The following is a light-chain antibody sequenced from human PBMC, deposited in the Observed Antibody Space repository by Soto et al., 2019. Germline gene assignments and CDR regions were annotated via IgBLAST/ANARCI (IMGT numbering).Light chain of an antibody. CDR1: SSDVGGFNY. CDR2: DVT. CDR3: NSYTSSSTYV. Sequence: QLVLTQPASVSGSPGQSITISCTGTSSDVGGFNYVSWYQQHPGKAPKLMIYDVTNRPSGVSYRFSGSKSGNTASLTISGLQVEDEADYYCNSYTSSSTYVFGTGTKVTVL. V-gene: IGLV2-14*03. J-gene: IGLJ1*01.